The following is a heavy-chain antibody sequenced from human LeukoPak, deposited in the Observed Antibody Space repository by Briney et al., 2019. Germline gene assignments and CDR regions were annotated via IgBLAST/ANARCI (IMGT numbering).Heavy chain of an antibody. CDR2: IYTSGST. V-gene: IGHV4-4*07. Sequence: PSETLSLTCIVSGGSISNYYWSWIRQPAGKGLEWIGRIYTSGSTDYNPSLKSRVTMSVDTSKNQFSLKLSSVTAADTAVYYCARDYSLGYHYDNWGQGTLVPVSS. CDR3: ARDYSLGYHYDN. CDR1: GGSISNYY. J-gene: IGHJ4*02. D-gene: IGHD3-22*01.